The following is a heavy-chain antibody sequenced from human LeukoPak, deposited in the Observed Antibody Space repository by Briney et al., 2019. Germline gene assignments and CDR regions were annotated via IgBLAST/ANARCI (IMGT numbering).Heavy chain of an antibody. CDR3: ARDGRRGKWLVAYYFDY. J-gene: IGHJ4*02. Sequence: PGGSLRLSCAASGFTFSSYAMHWVRQAPGKGLEWVAVISYDGSNKYYADSVKGRFTISRDNSKNTLYLQMNSLRAEDTAVYYCARDGRRGKWLVAYYFDYWGQGTLVTVSS. V-gene: IGHV3-30-3*01. CDR1: GFTFSSYA. D-gene: IGHD6-19*01. CDR2: ISYDGSNK.